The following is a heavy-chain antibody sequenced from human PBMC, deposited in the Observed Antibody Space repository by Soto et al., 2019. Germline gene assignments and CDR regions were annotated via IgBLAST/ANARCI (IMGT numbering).Heavy chain of an antibody. CDR3: PTRSDSSGYPLFFQH. D-gene: IGHD3-22*01. J-gene: IGHJ1*01. CDR1: GGFFSCFD. V-gene: IGHV4-34*01. Sequence: SETLCLTCAFDGGFFSCFDLIWIRQPPGKGLEWIGEINHSGSTNYNPSLKSRVTISLDTSKNQLSLKLRSVTAPYTAVYYCPTRSDSSGYPLFFQHWGQGTLVTVSS. CDR2: INHSGST.